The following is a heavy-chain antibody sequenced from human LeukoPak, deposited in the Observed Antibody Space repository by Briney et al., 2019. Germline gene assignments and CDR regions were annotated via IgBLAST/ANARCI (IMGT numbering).Heavy chain of an antibody. CDR1: GFTFSSYS. D-gene: IGHD6-13*01. Sequence: PGGSLRLSCAASGFTFSSYSMNWVRQAPGKGLEWVSSISSSSSYIYYADSVKGRFTISRDNAKNSLYLQMNSLRAEDTAVYYCARIPNIAAAGTSFDYWGQGTLATVAS. J-gene: IGHJ4*02. CDR2: ISSSSSYI. V-gene: IGHV3-21*01. CDR3: ARIPNIAAAGTSFDY.